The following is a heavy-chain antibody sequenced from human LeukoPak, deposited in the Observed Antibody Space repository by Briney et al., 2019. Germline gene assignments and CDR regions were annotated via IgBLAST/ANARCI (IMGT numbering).Heavy chain of an antibody. CDR3: ARVSMVVTLNWFDP. V-gene: IGHV1-69*13. CDR2: IIPMFGTA. D-gene: IGHD4-23*01. Sequence: SVKVSCTASGRTFSTYAISWVRQAPGQALEWMGGIIPMFGTANYAQKFQGRVTITADESTSTAYMELSGLRSGDTAVYYCARVSMVVTLNWFDPWGQGTLVTVSS. J-gene: IGHJ5*02. CDR1: GRTFSTYA.